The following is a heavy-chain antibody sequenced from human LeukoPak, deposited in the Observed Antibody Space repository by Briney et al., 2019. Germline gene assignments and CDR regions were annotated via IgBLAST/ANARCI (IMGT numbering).Heavy chain of an antibody. Sequence: GGSLRLSCAASGFTFSAYWGNWVRQAPGKGLEWVANIEQDGSEKNYVDSVKGRFTISRDNGENSLYLQMNSLRVEDTGVYYCVGGIGWLPDYWGQGTLVTVSS. CDR3: VGGIGWLPDY. J-gene: IGHJ4*02. D-gene: IGHD6-19*01. CDR2: IEQDGSEK. V-gene: IGHV3-7*01. CDR1: GFTFSAYW.